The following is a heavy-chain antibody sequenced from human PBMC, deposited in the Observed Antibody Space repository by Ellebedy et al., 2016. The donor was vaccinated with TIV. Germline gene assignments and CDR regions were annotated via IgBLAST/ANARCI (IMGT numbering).Heavy chain of an antibody. CDR2: INHSGST. D-gene: IGHD3-22*01. Sequence: SETLSLXCAVYGGSFSGYYWSWIRQPPGKGLEWIGEINHSGSTNYNPSLKSRVTISVDTSKNQFSLKLSSVTAADTAVYYCARGGRAYYYDSSGYYRYDAFDIWGQGTMVTVSS. J-gene: IGHJ3*02. CDR3: ARGGRAYYYDSSGYYRYDAFDI. CDR1: GGSFSGYY. V-gene: IGHV4-34*01.